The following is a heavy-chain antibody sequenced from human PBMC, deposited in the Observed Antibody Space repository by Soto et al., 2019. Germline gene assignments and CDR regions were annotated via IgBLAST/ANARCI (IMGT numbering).Heavy chain of an antibody. CDR2: ISGSGDTT. V-gene: IGHV3-23*01. J-gene: IGHJ4*02. Sequence: EVQVLESGGGLVQPGGSLRLSCVISRLTFSNYALNWVRQAPGKGLKWVSSISGSGDTTYYADSVKGRFTISRDNSKNTLYLQMNSLRVEDTALYYCAKADYSYSWAPGDYWGQGTLVTVSS. CDR3: AKADYSYSWAPGDY. CDR1: RLTFSNYA. D-gene: IGHD6-13*01.